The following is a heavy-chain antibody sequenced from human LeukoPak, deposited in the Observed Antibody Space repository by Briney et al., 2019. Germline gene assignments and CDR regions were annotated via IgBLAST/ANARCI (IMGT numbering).Heavy chain of an antibody. J-gene: IGHJ4*02. V-gene: IGHV3-53*01. CDR2: IYSGGST. Sequence: GGSLRLSCAASGFTVSSNYMGWVRQAPGKGLEWVSVIYSGGSTYYADSVKGRFTISRDNSKNTLYLQMNSLRAEDTAVYYCARDDYGDYGFHYWGQGTLVTVSS. CDR1: GFTVSSNY. CDR3: ARDDYGDYGFHY. D-gene: IGHD4-17*01.